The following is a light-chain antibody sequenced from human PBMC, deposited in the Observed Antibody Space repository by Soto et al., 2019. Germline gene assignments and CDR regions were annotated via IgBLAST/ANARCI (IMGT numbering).Light chain of an antibody. V-gene: IGLV2-14*01. CDR2: EVT. CDR3: SSYTRSSTFV. CDR1: SSDVGGYDY. J-gene: IGLJ1*01. Sequence: QSVLTQPASVSGSPGQSITISCTGTSSDVGGYDYVSWYQQHPGKAPKLMIYEVTNRPSGVSIRFSASKSGDTASLTISGLQAEDEADYYCSSYTRSSTFVFGTGTKVTVL.